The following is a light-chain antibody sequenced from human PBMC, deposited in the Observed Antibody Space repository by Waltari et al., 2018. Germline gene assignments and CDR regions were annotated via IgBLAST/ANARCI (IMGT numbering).Light chain of an antibody. CDR2: DVS. CDR3: CSYAGSSLYV. CDR1: SRDVGGYNY. V-gene: IGLV2-11*01. J-gene: IGLJ1*01. Sequence: QSALTQPRSVSGSPGQSVTISCTGTSRDVGGYNYVPWYQQHPGKAPKLMIYDVSKRPSGVPDRFSGSKSGNTASLTISGLQAEDEADYYCCSYAGSSLYVFGTGTKVTVL.